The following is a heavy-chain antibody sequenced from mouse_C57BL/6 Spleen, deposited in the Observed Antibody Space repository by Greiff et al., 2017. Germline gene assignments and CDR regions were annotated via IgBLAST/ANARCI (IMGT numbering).Heavy chain of an antibody. CDR3: ARGPLYDGYRAWFAY. CDR1: GFTFSDYG. D-gene: IGHD2-3*01. V-gene: IGHV5-17*01. J-gene: IGHJ3*01. CDR2: ISSGSSTI. Sequence: EVHLVESGGGLVKPGGSLKLSCAASGFTFSDYGMHWVRQAPEKGLEWVAYISSGSSTIYYADTVKGRFTISRDNAKNTLFLQMTSLRSEDTAMYYCARGPLYDGYRAWFAYWGQGTLVTVSA.